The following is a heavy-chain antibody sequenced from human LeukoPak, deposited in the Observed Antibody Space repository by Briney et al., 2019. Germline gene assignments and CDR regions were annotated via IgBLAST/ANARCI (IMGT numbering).Heavy chain of an antibody. D-gene: IGHD6-19*01. CDR2: ISYDGSKK. CDR1: GFTFSSYG. CDR3: AKDERLQSIAVAGPIDY. Sequence: WGSLRLSCAASGFTFSSYGMHWVRQAPGKGLEWVAVISYDGSKKYYADSVKGRFTISRDNSKNTLYLQMNSLRAEDTAVYYCAKDERLQSIAVAGPIDYWGQGTLVTVSS. J-gene: IGHJ4*02. V-gene: IGHV3-30*18.